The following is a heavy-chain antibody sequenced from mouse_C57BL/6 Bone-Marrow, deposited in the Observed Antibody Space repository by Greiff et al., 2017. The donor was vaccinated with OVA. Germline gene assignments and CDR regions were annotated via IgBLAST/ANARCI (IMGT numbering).Heavy chain of an antibody. V-gene: IGHV1-80*01. CDR1: GYAFSSYW. J-gene: IGHJ2*01. CDR3: ARWGDYDAFDY. CDR2: IYPGDGDT. Sequence: QVHVKQSGAELVKPGASVKISCKASGYAFSSYWMNWVKQRPGKGLEWIGQIYPGDGDTNYNGKFKGKATLTADKSSSTAYMQLSSLTSEDSAVYFCARWGDYDAFDYWGQGTTLTVSS. D-gene: IGHD2-4*01.